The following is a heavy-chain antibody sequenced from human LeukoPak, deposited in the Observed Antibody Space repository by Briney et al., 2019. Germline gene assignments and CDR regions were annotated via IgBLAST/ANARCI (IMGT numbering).Heavy chain of an antibody. CDR3: ARDRYETQAFDY. J-gene: IGHJ4*02. D-gene: IGHD5-12*01. CDR1: GGSISSGGYY. V-gene: IGHV4-31*03. CDR2: IYYSGST. Sequence: SETLSLTCTVSGGSISSGGYYWSWIRQHPGKGLEWIGYIYYSGSTYYNPSLKSRVTISVDTSKNQFSLKLSSVTAADTAVYYCARDRYETQAFDYWGQGTLVTVSS.